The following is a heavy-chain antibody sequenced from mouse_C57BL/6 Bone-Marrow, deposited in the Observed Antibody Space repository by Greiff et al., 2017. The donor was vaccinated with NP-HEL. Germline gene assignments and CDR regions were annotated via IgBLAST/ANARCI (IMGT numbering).Heavy chain of an antibody. J-gene: IGHJ1*03. CDR2: INPSSGYT. Sequence: QVQLQQSGAELAKPGASVKLSFKASGYTFTSYWMHWVKQRPGQGLEWIGYINPSSGYTKYNQKFKDKATLTADKSSSTAYMQLSSLTYEDSAVYYCANPFFITTVVDDWYFDVWGTGTTVTVSS. CDR1: GYTFTSYW. D-gene: IGHD1-1*01. CDR3: ANPFFITTVVDDWYFDV. V-gene: IGHV1-7*01.